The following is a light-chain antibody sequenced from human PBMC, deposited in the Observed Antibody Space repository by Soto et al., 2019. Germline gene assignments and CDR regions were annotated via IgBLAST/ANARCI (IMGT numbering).Light chain of an antibody. Sequence: DIQMTQSPSTLSGSVGDRVTITCRASQTISSWLAWYQQKPGKAPKLLIYKASTLKSGDPSRFSGSGSGTEFTLTFSILQPDDFATFYCQHYNSYSEAFGQGTKVELK. CDR1: QTISSW. CDR3: QHYNSYSEA. CDR2: KAS. V-gene: IGKV1-5*03. J-gene: IGKJ1*01.